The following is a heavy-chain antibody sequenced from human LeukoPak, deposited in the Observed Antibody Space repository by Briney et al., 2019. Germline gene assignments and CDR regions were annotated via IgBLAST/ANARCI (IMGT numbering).Heavy chain of an antibody. Sequence: PSQTLSLTCTVSGGSISSGGYHWSWIRQHPGKGLEWIGYIYYSGSTYYNPSLKSRVTISVDTSKNQFSLKLSSVTAADTAVYYCARDTMARGMAWFDPWGQGTLVTVSS. CDR1: GGSISSGGYH. CDR2: IYYSGST. D-gene: IGHD3-10*01. V-gene: IGHV4-31*03. J-gene: IGHJ5*02. CDR3: ARDTMARGMAWFDP.